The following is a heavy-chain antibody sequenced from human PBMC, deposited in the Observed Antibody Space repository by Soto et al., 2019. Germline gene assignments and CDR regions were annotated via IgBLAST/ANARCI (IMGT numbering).Heavy chain of an antibody. CDR3: AKVPCPGSGGSCYSIDY. V-gene: IGHV3-23*01. Sequence: AGGALRLSLGASGFTLSRGLMSWGRQAPGKGLEWVSAISGSGGSTYYADSVKGRFTISRDNSKNTLYLQMNSLRAEDTAVYYCAKVPCPGSGGSCYSIDYWGQGTLVTVSS. CDR2: ISGSGGST. CDR1: GFTLSRGL. D-gene: IGHD2-15*01. J-gene: IGHJ4*02.